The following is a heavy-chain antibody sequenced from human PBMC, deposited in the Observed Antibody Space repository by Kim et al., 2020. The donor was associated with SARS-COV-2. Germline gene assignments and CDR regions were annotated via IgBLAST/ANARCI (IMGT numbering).Heavy chain of an antibody. D-gene: IGHD6-13*01. Sequence: GGSLRLSCAASGFTFSSYGMHWVRQAPGKGLEWVAVIWYDGSNKYYADSVKGRFTISRDNSKNTLYLQMNSLRAEDTAVYYCARGPGIAAAGTGDYYYYYGRDVWGQGTTVTFSS. J-gene: IGHJ6*02. V-gene: IGHV3-33*01. CDR3: ARGPGIAAAGTGDYYYYYGRDV. CDR1: GFTFSSYG. CDR2: IWYDGSNK.